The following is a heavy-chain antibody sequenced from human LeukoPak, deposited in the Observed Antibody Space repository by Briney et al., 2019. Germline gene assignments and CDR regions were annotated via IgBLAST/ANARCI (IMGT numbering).Heavy chain of an antibody. CDR3: ARLVINY. V-gene: IGHV3-30-3*01. Sequence: PGGSLRLSCAASGFTFSSYAMHWVRQAPGKGLEWVAVISYDGSNKYYADSVKGRFTISRDNSKNTLYLQMNSLRAEDTAVYYCARLVINYWGQGTLVTVSS. CDR2: ISYDGSNK. CDR1: GFTFSSYA. J-gene: IGHJ4*02. D-gene: IGHD3-9*01.